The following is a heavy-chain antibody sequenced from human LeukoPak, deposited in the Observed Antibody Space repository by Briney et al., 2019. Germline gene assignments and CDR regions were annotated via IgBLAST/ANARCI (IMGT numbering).Heavy chain of an antibody. CDR3: ARGPPNWGMVGY. J-gene: IGHJ4*02. CDR2: MKSNNGHT. CDR1: GYTFTIFD. D-gene: IGHD7-27*01. Sequence: ASVKVSCKASGYTFTIFDFNWVRQATGQGLEWMGWMKSNNGHTGYAQKFQGRVTMTRDTSISTAYMELSSLTFEDTAVYYCARGPPNWGMVGYWGQGTLVTVSS. V-gene: IGHV1-8*01.